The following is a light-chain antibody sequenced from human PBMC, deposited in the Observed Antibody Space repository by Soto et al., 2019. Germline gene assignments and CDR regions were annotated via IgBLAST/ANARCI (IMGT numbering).Light chain of an antibody. CDR2: DVN. J-gene: IGLJ2*01. V-gene: IGLV2-8*01. CDR1: SSDVGAYNF. Sequence: QSALTQPPSASGSPGQSVTISCTGTSSDVGAYNFVSWYQQHPGTVPKIVIYDVNKRPSGVPDRFSGSKSGNTASLTVSGLQPEDEADYYCCSYAGANNLIFGGGTKLTVL. CDR3: CSYAGANNLI.